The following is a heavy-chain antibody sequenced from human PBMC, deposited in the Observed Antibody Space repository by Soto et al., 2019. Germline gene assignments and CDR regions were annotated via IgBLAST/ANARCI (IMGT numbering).Heavy chain of an antibody. D-gene: IGHD4-17*01. V-gene: IGHV2-5*02. CDR3: ALRHHGAILYYFDY. J-gene: IGHJ4*02. Sequence: SGPTLVNPTQTLTLTCTFSGFSLSTNGVGVGWIRQPPGKALEWLALIYWDDGKRYSPSLKSRLTITKDTSENQVVLTLTNMDPVDTATYYCALRHHGAILYYFDYWGQGTLVTVSS. CDR2: IYWDDGK. CDR1: GFSLSTNGVG.